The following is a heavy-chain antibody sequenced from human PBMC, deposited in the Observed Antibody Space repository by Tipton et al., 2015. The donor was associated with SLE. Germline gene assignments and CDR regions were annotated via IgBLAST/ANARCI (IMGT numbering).Heavy chain of an antibody. V-gene: IGHV4-59*11. Sequence: TLSLTCSVSGGSISSHYWSWIRQAPGKGLEWMGYIYDSGNYNYNPSLKSRVTMSVDTSKNQVSLKLSSVTAADTAVYYCARDQAGSLDYWGQGTLVTVSS. J-gene: IGHJ4*02. CDR3: ARDQAGSLDY. CDR1: GGSISSHY. CDR2: IYDSGNY.